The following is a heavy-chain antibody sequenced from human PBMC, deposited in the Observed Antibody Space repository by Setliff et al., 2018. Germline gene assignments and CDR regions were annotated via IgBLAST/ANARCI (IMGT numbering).Heavy chain of an antibody. CDR1: GGTFSSYA. D-gene: IGHD1-7*01. V-gene: IGHV1-69*10. Sequence: ASVKVSCKASGGTFSSYAISWVRQAPGQGLEWMGGIIPILGIANYAQKFQGRVTITADESTSTAYMELSSLRSEDTAVYYCARDLNSQDAFDIWGQGTMVTVSS. CDR2: IIPILGIA. CDR3: ARDLNSQDAFDI. J-gene: IGHJ3*02.